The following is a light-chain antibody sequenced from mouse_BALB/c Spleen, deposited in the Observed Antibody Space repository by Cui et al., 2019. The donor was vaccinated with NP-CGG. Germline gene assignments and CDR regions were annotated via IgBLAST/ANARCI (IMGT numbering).Light chain of an antibody. J-gene: IGLJ1*01. CDR1: TGAVTTSNY. CDR3: ALWYSNHWV. V-gene: IGLV1*01. CDR2: GTN. Sequence: HAVVTEESALTTSPGETATLTCRSSTGAVTTSNYANWVQEKPDFLFTGLIGGTNNRVPGVPARFSGSLIGDKAALTITGAQTEDEAIYFCALWYSNHWVFGGGTKLTVL.